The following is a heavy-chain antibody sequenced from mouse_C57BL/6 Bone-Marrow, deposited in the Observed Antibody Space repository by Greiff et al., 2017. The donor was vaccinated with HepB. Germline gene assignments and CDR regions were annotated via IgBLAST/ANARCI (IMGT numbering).Heavy chain of an antibody. Sequence: EVQGVESGEGLVKPGGSLKLSCAASGFTFSSYAMSWVRQTPEKRLEWVAYISSGGDYIYYADTVKGRFTISRDNARTTLYLQMSSLKSEDTAMYYCTRDGGYDGPSYYAMDYWGQGTSVTVSS. D-gene: IGHD2-3*01. CDR3: TRDGGYDGPSYYAMDY. J-gene: IGHJ4*01. CDR2: ISSGGDYI. V-gene: IGHV5-9-1*02. CDR1: GFTFSSYA.